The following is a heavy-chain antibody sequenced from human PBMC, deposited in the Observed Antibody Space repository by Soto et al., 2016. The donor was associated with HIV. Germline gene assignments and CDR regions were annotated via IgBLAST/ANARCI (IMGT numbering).Heavy chain of an antibody. CDR2: INPRGGST. V-gene: IGHV1-46*01. J-gene: IGHJ4*02. D-gene: IGHD3-22*01. CDR1: GYTFTSYH. Sequence: QVQLVQSGAEVKKPGASVNVSCKASGYTFTSYHMHWVRQAPGQGLEWMGIINPRGGSTSYAQQFQDRVTMTRDTSTSTVYMELSSLRSDDTAVYYCARDDSSGYPKPFDYWGQGTLVTVSS. CDR3: ARDDSSGYPKPFDY.